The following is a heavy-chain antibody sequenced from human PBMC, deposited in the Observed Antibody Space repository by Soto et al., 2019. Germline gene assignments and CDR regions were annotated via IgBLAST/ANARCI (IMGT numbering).Heavy chain of an antibody. CDR2: IIPIFRTA. CDR3: ASVETQRYYYGMDV. D-gene: IGHD2-15*01. J-gene: IGHJ6*02. Sequence: QVQLVQSGAEVKKPGSSVKVSCKASGGTFSSYAISWVRQAPGQGLEWMGGIIPIFRTADYAQKFQGRVTIXGXEXXSTAYMELSSLRSEDAAVYYCASVETQRYYYGMDVWGQGTTVTVSS. CDR1: GGTFSSYA. V-gene: IGHV1-69*12.